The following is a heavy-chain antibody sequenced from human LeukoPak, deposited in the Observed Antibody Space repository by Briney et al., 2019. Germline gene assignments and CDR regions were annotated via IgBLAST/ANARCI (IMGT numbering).Heavy chain of an antibody. CDR1: GYTXTGHY. CDR2: INPNSDGT. J-gene: IGHJ3*02. V-gene: IGHV1-2*02. CDR3: ARGGSFYDTTSYYAFDM. Sequence: ASVKVSCKASGYTXTGHYMHWVRQAPGQGLEWMGWINPNSDGTNYAQKFQGRVTMTRDTSISTAYMELSRLRSDDTAVYYCARGGSFYDTTSYYAFDMWGQGTMVTVSS. D-gene: IGHD3-22*01.